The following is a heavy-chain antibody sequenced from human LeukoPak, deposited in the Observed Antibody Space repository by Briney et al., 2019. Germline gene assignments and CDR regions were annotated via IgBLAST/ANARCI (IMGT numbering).Heavy chain of an antibody. CDR3: AKDRFTMVRGVPGS. CDR1: GFIFSSFG. Sequence: GGSLRLSCVVSGFIFSSFGMHWVRQAPGKGLEWVAFIRYDGTNEYYGDSVTGRFSISRDNSKNTLYLQMNSLKPDDTAVYFCAKDRFTMVRGVPGSWGQGTLVTVSS. CDR2: IRYDGTNE. D-gene: IGHD3-10*01. V-gene: IGHV3-30*02. J-gene: IGHJ5*02.